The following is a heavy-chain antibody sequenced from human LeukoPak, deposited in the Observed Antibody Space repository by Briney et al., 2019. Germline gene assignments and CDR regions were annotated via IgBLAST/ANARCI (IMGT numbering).Heavy chain of an antibody. J-gene: IGHJ6*02. CDR1: GGTFSSYA. Sequence: GASVKVSCKASGGTFSSYAISWVRQAPGQGLEWMGRIIPILGIANYAQKFQGRVTITADKSTSTAYMELSSLRSEDTAVYYCARDAGNLYYYYYGMDVWGQGTTVTVSS. CDR2: IIPILGIA. CDR3: ARDAGNLYYYYYGMDV. D-gene: IGHD4-23*01. V-gene: IGHV1-69*04.